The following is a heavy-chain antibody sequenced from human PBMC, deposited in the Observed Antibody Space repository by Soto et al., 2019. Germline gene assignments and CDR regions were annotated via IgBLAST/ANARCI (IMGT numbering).Heavy chain of an antibody. V-gene: IGHV5-51*01. CDR1: GYTFTSYW. CDR3: ARLFRVVTPGPFDY. CDR2: IQPGDSDT. J-gene: IGHJ4*02. D-gene: IGHD3-22*01. Sequence: EVQLVPSGAEVKKPGESLKISCKGSGYTFTSYWIGWVRQMPGKGLEWMGIIQPGDSDTRYSPSFQGQVTISADKSISTADLQWSSLKASDTAMYYCARLFRVVTPGPFDYWGQGSLVTVSS.